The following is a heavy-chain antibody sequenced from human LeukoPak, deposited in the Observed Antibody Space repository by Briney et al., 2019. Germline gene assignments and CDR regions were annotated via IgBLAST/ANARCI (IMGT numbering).Heavy chain of an antibody. CDR3: ARAAYSSSWYQVHYMDV. D-gene: IGHD6-13*01. Sequence: ASVKVSCKACGYTFTGYYMHWVRQAPGQGLEWMGWINPNSGGTNYAQKFQGRVTMTRDTSISTAYMELSRLRSDDTAVYYCARAAYSSSWYQVHYMDVWGKGTTVTVSS. CDR2: INPNSGGT. J-gene: IGHJ6*03. CDR1: GYTFTGYY. V-gene: IGHV1-2*02.